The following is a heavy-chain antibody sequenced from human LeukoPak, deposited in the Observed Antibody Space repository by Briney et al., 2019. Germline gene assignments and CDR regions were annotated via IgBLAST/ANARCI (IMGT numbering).Heavy chain of an antibody. D-gene: IGHD5-18*01. CDR2: IYYSGST. Sequence: SETLSLTCTVSGGSISSSSYYWGWIRQPPGKGLEWIGSIYYSGSTYYNPSLKSRVTISVDTSKNQFSLKLSSVTAADTAVYYCARLMRARGYSYGPKGDYWGQGTLVTVSS. J-gene: IGHJ4*02. CDR3: ARLMRARGYSYGPKGDY. CDR1: GGSISSSSYY. V-gene: IGHV4-39*07.